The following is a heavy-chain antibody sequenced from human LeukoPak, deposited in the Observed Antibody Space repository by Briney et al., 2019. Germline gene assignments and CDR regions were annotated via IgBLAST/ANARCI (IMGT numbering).Heavy chain of an antibody. D-gene: IGHD1-26*01. CDR2: IYPGDSDT. J-gene: IGHJ4*02. V-gene: IGHV5-51*01. CDR1: GYSFTSYW. CDR3: ARQHRSIVGAPGY. Sequence: HGESLKISCQGSGYSFTSYWIGWVRQVPGKGLEWMGIIYPGDSDTRYSPSFQGQVTISADKSISTAYLQWSSLKASDTAMYYCARQHRSIVGAPGYWGQGTLVTVSS.